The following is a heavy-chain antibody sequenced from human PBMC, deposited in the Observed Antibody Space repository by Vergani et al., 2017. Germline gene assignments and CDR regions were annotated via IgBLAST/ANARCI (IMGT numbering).Heavy chain of an antibody. CDR1: GYTLTELS. V-gene: IGHV1-46*01. CDR3: ARDQVASWFDP. Sequence: QVQLVQSGAEVKKPGASVKVSCKVSGYTLTELSMHWVRQAPGQGLEWMGIINPSGGSTSYAQKFQGRVTMTRDTSTSTVYMELSSLRSEDTAVYYCARDQVASWFDPWGQGTLVTVSS. CDR2: INPSGGST. J-gene: IGHJ5*02.